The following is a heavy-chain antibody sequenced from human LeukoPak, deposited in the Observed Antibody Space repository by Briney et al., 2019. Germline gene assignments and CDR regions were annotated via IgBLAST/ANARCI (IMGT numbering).Heavy chain of an antibody. CDR3: ARTRYDFWSGYGVDIDY. Sequence: GGSLRLSCAASGFTFSSYEMNWVRQAPGKGLEWVSYISSSGSTIYYADSVKGRFTIPRDNAKNSLYLQMNSLRAEDTAVYYCARTRYDFWSGYGVDIDYWGQGTLVTVSS. V-gene: IGHV3-48*03. CDR1: GFTFSSYE. D-gene: IGHD3-3*01. CDR2: ISSSGSTI. J-gene: IGHJ4*02.